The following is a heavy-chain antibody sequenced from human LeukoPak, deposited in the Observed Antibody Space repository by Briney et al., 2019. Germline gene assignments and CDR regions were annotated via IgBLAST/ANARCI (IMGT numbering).Heavy chain of an antibody. CDR2: IWYDGSNK. Sequence: PGGSLRLSCAASGFTLSSYGMHWVRQAPGKGLEGVAVIWYDGSNKYYADSVKGRFTISRDNSKNTLYLQMNSLRAEDTAVYYCARGVTAGSFDYWGQGTLVTVSS. CDR3: ARGVTAGSFDY. J-gene: IGHJ4*02. D-gene: IGHD2-2*01. CDR1: GFTLSSYG. V-gene: IGHV3-33*01.